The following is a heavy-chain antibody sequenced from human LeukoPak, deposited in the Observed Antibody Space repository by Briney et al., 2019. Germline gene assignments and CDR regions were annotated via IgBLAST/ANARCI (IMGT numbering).Heavy chain of an antibody. CDR3: AKPRIAAAECFDY. CDR2: ISGSGGST. V-gene: IGHV3-23*01. CDR1: GLTFSNYA. D-gene: IGHD6-13*01. Sequence: GGSLRLSCVASGLTFSNYAMTWVRQAPGKGLEWVSAISGSGGSTYYADSVKGRFTISRDNSKNTLYLQMNSLRAEDTAVYYCAKPRIAAAECFDYWGQGTLVTVSS. J-gene: IGHJ4*02.